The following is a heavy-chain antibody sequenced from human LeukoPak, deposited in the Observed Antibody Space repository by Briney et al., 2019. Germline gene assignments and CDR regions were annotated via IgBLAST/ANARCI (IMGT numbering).Heavy chain of an antibody. CDR2: IWYDGSNK. CDR3: ARASDILTGYSPDY. V-gene: IGHV3-33*01. J-gene: IGHJ4*02. Sequence: PGRSLRLSCAASGFTFGSYGMHWVRQAPGKGLEWVAVIWYDGSNKYYADSVKGRFTISRDNSKNTLYLQMNSLRAEDTAVYYCARASDILTGYSPDYWGQGTLVTVSS. D-gene: IGHD3-9*01. CDR1: GFTFGSYG.